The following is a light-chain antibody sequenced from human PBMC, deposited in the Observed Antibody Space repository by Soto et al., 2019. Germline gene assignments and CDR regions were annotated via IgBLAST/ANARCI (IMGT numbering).Light chain of an antibody. CDR3: QQYNNWPSLT. CDR1: QSVSSN. J-gene: IGKJ4*01. Sequence: EIVMTQSPATLSVSPGERATLSCRASQSVSSNLAWYQQKPGQAPRLLIYGASTRATGIPARFSGSGSGTEFTLTISSLQSVDFAVYYCQQYNNWPSLTFGGGTKVDIK. V-gene: IGKV3-15*01. CDR2: GAS.